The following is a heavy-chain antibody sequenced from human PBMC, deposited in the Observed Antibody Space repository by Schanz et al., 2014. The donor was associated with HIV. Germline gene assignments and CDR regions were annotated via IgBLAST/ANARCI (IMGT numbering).Heavy chain of an antibody. V-gene: IGHV3-23*01. Sequence: EVQLLESGGGLVQPGGSLRLSCAASGLTFSDYAMTWVRQGAGKGLEWVSAISATGGSTYYADSVKGRFTISRDNSKNTLYLQMNSLRPEDTAVYYCAKDKSRHTYSSSSIFDPWGQGTLVTVSS. CDR1: GLTFSDYA. CDR2: ISATGGST. D-gene: IGHD6-13*01. CDR3: AKDKSRHTYSSSSIFDP. J-gene: IGHJ5*02.